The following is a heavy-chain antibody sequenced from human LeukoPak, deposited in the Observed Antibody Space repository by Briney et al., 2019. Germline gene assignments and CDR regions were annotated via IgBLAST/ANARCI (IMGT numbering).Heavy chain of an antibody. J-gene: IGHJ4*02. CDR2: IYYSGST. CDR1: GGSISSSNKY. V-gene: IGHV4-31*03. D-gene: IGHD3-10*01. Sequence: SETLSLTCTVSGGSISSSNKYWGWIRQHPGKGLEWIGYIYYSGSTYYNPSLKSRVTISVDTSKNQFSLKLSSVTAADTAVYYCARAGSGAMVRGVIDYWGQGTLVTVSS. CDR3: ARAGSGAMVRGVIDY.